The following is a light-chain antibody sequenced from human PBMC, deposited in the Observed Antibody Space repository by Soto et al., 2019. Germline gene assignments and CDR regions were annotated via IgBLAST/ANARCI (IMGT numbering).Light chain of an antibody. J-gene: IGKJ4*01. CDR3: QQLSSYPLT. CDR1: QGISSH. V-gene: IGKV1-9*01. CDR2: AAS. Sequence: IQLTQSPSSLSASVGDRVTITCRASQGISSHLAWYQQKPGKAPKLLIYAASTLQSGVPSRFSDSGSGTDFTLTISSLQPEDFATYYCQQLSSYPLTFGGGTKVDIK.